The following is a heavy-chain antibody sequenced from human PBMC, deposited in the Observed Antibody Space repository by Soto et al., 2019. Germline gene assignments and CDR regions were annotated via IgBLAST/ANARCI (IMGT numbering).Heavy chain of an antibody. CDR1: GGSISSYY. J-gene: IGHJ4*02. Sequence: PSETLSLTCTVSGGSISSYYWSWIRQPAGKGLEWIGRIYTSGSTNYNPSLKSRVTMSVDTSKNQFSLKLSSVTAADTAVYYCASTTLRGSYRPLDYWGQGTLVTVSS. D-gene: IGHD1-26*01. V-gene: IGHV4-4*07. CDR3: ASTTLRGSYRPLDY. CDR2: IYTSGST.